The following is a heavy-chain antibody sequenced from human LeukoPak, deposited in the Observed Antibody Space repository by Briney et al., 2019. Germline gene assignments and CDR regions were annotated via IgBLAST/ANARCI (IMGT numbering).Heavy chain of an antibody. Sequence: PGGSLRLSCAASEFTFSSYVMAWVRQAPGKGLEWVSAISGSGGSTYYADSVKGRFTISRDNSKNTLYLQMNSLRAEDTAVYYCAKDEGTIPQRNWFDPWGQGTLVTVSS. CDR2: ISGSGGST. CDR3: AKDEGTIPQRNWFDP. J-gene: IGHJ5*02. CDR1: EFTFSSYV. V-gene: IGHV3-23*01. D-gene: IGHD1-1*01.